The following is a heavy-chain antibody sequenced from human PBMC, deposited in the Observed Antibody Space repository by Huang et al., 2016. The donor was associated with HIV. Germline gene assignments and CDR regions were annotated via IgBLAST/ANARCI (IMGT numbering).Heavy chain of an antibody. CDR1: GGTVSSFS. Sequence: QVQLVQSGAEMKKSGSSVKVSCKASGGTVSSFSFTWVRQAPGHGLEWMGGIIPLHDTTDRAQTFRGRVTLTADESTNTAFMELSGLTSQDTAVYYCARGVGNSNRGFDIWGQGTLVTVS. D-gene: IGHD5-18*01. V-gene: IGHV1-69*13. CDR2: IIPLHDTT. J-gene: IGHJ4*02. CDR3: ARGVGNSNRGFDI.